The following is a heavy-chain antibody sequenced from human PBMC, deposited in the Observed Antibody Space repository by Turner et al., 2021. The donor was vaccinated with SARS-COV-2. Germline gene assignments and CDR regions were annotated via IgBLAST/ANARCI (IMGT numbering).Heavy chain of an antibody. J-gene: IGHJ6*02. D-gene: IGHD7-27*01. CDR2: ISWNSGNI. CDR1: GFTFDDYA. CDR3: AKDILGNYYYYTMDV. V-gene: IGHV3-9*01. Sequence: EVQLVESGGGLVQPGTSLRLSCAASGFTFDDYAMHWVRQAPGKGLEWVAGISWNSGNIGYADSVKGRFTISRDNAKNSLYLQMNSLRAEDTALYYCAKDILGNYYYYTMDVWGQGTTVTVSS.